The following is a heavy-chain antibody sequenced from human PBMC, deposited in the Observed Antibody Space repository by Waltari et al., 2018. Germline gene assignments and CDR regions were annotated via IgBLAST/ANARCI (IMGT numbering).Heavy chain of an antibody. D-gene: IGHD2-8*01. CDR2: IFYSGTT. J-gene: IGHJ4*02. Sequence: QVQLQESGPGLVRPSETLSLTCIVSGGSISTYDWNWIRQPQGKGLEWIGSIFYSGTTNFNPSLKCRVTMSVDTSKNQFSLTMTSVTAADTAVYFCARGLMVKTTYFNHWGRGALVTVSS. V-gene: IGHV4-59*08. CDR3: ARGLMVKTTYFNH. CDR1: GGSISTYD.